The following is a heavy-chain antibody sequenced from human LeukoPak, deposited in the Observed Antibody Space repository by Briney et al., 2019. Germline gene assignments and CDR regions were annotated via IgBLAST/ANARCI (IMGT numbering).Heavy chain of an antibody. V-gene: IGHV7-4-1*02. CDR3: ARAFQSLGGLSLPDF. J-gene: IGHJ4*02. D-gene: IGHD3-16*02. CDR2: IHPSTGNP. Sequence: ASVKVSCKASGYTFTNYAMNWVRQAPGQGLEWMGWIHPSTGNPTYAQGFTGRFVFSLDTSVSTTYLQIRSLKAEDTAVYYCARAFQSLGGLSLPDFWGQGTLVTVSS. CDR1: GYTFTNYA.